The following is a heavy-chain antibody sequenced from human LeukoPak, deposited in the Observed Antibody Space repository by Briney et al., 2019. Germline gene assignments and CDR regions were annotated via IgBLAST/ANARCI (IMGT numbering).Heavy chain of an antibody. V-gene: IGHV3-23*01. D-gene: IGHD4-23*01. CDR2: ASGSGGST. J-gene: IGHJ4*02. Sequence: GGSLRLSCAASGFTFSSYAMSWVRQAPGKGLEWVSSASGSGGSTYYADSVKGRFTISRDNSKNTLYLQMNSLRAEDTAVYYCAKDLGSVVTPPSLDYWGQGTLVTVSS. CDR3: AKDLGSVVTPPSLDY. CDR1: GFTFSSYA.